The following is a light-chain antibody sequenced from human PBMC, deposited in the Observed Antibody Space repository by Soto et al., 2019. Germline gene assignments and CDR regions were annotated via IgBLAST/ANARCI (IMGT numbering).Light chain of an antibody. CDR2: AAS. Sequence: ELVLTQSPRTLSLSPGERATLSCRASQSVGSNLXWSQQXPGXXPRLLIYAASTRATGIPARFSGSGAGTEFTLTISSLQYEDVGVYFCHQRNKFGQGTRLEIK. CDR1: QSVGSN. CDR3: HQRNK. V-gene: IGKV3-15*01. J-gene: IGKJ5*01.